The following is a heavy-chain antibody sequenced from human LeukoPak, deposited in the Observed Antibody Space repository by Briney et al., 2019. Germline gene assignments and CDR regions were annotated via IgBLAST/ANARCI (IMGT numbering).Heavy chain of an antibody. Sequence: GESLKIPWRGFGYSLSSYWIGWVRQMPGKGLEGVGIIFPCDSYTRYSPSFQGQVTISADKSINTAYLQWSNLKASDTAMYFCSRLVAIPDAFDIWGQGTMVTVSS. CDR3: SRLVAIPDAFDI. V-gene: IGHV5-51*01. J-gene: IGHJ3*02. CDR1: GYSLSSYW. CDR2: IFPCDSYT. D-gene: IGHD2-2*02.